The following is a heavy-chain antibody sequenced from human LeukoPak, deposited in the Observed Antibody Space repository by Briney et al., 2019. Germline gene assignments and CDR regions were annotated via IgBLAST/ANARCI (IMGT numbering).Heavy chain of an antibody. Sequence: SVKVSCKASGYIVTDYYMHWVRQAPGQGLEWMGGIIPIFGTANYAQKFQGRVTITADDSTSTAYMELSSLRSEDTAVYYCARQPMPRSTFDYWGQGTLVTVSS. D-gene: IGHD1-1*01. V-gene: IGHV1-69*13. CDR2: IIPIFGTA. CDR3: ARQPMPRSTFDY. J-gene: IGHJ4*02. CDR1: GYIVTDYY.